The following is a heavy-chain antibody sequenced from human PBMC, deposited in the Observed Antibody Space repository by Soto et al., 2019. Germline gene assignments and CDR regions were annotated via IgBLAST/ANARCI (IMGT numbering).Heavy chain of an antibody. CDR1: GGSFSGYY. V-gene: IGHV4-34*01. J-gene: IGHJ2*01. CDR2: INHSGST. CDR3: ARGRTMVRGVIHWYFDL. D-gene: IGHD3-10*01. Sequence: QVPLQQWGAGLLKPSETLSLTCAVYGGSFSGYYWSWIRQPPGKGLEWIGEINHSGSTNYNPSLKSRVTISVDTSKNQFSLKLSSVTAADTAVYYCARGRTMVRGVIHWYFDLWGRGTLVTVSS.